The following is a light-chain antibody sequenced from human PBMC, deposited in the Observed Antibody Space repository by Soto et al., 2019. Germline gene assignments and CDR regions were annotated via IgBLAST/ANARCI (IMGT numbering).Light chain of an antibody. J-gene: IGKJ1*01. CDR1: QSISSY. CDR3: HQTAANPWT. V-gene: IGKV1-39*01. CDR2: AAS. Sequence: VQMNQSPSSLSVSVGDRVTITCRASQSISSYLNWYQQKPGKAPKLLIYAASSLQSGVPSRFSGSGSGTDFTLTISSLQPEDFATYYCHQTAANPWTFAQGTKVDIK.